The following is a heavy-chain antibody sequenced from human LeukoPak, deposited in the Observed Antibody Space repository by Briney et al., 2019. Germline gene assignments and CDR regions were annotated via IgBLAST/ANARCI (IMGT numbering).Heavy chain of an antibody. V-gene: IGHV3-23*01. CDR3: ATYRQVLLPFES. J-gene: IGHJ4*02. Sequence: GGSLRLSCAASGCTFSTFAMIWVRQPPGKGLEWVSSIFPSGGEIHYADSVRGRFTISRDNSKSTLSVQMNSLRAEDTAIYYCATYRQVLLPFESWGQGTVVTVSS. D-gene: IGHD2-8*02. CDR1: GCTFSTFA. CDR2: IFPSGGEI.